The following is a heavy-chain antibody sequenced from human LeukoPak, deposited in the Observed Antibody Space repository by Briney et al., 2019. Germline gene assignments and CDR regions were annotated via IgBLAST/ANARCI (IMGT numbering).Heavy chain of an antibody. CDR3: TRASGSDWFDS. CDR1: GDSVSSNSAT. D-gene: IGHD6-19*01. CDR2: TYYRSKWYN. V-gene: IGHV6-1*01. Sequence: PSQTLSLTCAISGDSVSSNSATWNWNRQSPSRGLEWLGRTYYRSKWYNDYAVSVKSRITINPDTSKNQFSLQLNSVTPEDKAVYYCTRASGSDWFDSWGQGTLVTVSS. J-gene: IGHJ5*01.